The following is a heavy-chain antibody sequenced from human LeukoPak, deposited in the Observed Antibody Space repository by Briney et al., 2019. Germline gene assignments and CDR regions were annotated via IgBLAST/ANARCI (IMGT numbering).Heavy chain of an antibody. CDR3: AKTYYYDSSGYYYFDD. Sequence: GVSVKVSCKASGYIFTRYGISWVRQAAGQGLEWMGWISAYNGNTNYAQTLQRRVTMTTDTSTSTAYMELRSLRSDDTAVYYWAKTYYYDSSGYYYFDDWGQGTLVTVSS. D-gene: IGHD3-22*01. CDR2: ISAYNGNT. CDR1: GYIFTRYG. V-gene: IGHV1-18*01. J-gene: IGHJ4*02.